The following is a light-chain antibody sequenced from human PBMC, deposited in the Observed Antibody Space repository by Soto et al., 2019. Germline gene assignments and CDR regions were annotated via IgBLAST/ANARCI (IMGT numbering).Light chain of an antibody. CDR3: QQDGNSPRT. J-gene: IGKJ1*01. CDR2: GAS. CDR1: QNDPGRM. Sequence: VLSQSPGTLSLSPWERATLFCRARQNDPGRMLAWYQQKPGQAPKLLIYGASSRATGVPERFSGSGSGTEFTLTISRLEPEDFAVYYCQQDGNSPRTFGQGTKVDIK. V-gene: IGKV3-20*01.